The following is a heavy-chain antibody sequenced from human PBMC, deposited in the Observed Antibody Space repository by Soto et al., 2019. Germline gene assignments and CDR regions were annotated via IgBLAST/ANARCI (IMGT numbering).Heavy chain of an antibody. CDR3: AGGDSNWFDP. CDR1: GGSISSYY. CDR2: IYYSGST. J-gene: IGHJ5*02. Sequence: SETLSLTCTVSGGSISSYYWSWIRRPPGKGLEWIGYIYYSGSTNYNPSLKSRVTISEDTSKNQFSLTLTSVTAADTAVYYCAGGDSNWFDPWGQGTLVTGLL. D-gene: IGHD3-16*01. V-gene: IGHV4-59*12.